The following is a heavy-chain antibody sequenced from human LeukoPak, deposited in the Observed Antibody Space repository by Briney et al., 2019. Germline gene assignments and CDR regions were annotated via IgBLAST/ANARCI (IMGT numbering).Heavy chain of an antibody. CDR1: GFTFSSYG. J-gene: IGHJ6*03. CDR2: IRYDGSNK. CDR3: AKGVSILNYYYMDV. V-gene: IGHV3-33*06. D-gene: IGHD3-10*01. Sequence: PGRSLRLSCAASGFTFSSYGMHWVRQAPGKGLEWVAVIRYDGSNKYYADSVKGRFTISRDNSKNTLYLQMNSLRAEDTAVYYCAKGVSILNYYYMDVWGKGTTVTVSS.